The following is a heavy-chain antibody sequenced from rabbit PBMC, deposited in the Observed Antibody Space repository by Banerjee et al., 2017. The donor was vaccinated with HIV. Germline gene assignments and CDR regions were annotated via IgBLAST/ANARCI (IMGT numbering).Heavy chain of an antibody. Sequence: QEQLEESGGDLVKPEGSLTLTCTASGFSFSSSYWICWVRQAPGRGLEWIACIYAGSSGSTYDATWAKGRLTISKTSWTTVTLQMTSLTAADTATYFCARDLTGVIGWNFGLWGPGTLVTVS. CDR1: GFSFSSSYW. D-gene: IGHD1-1*01. CDR3: ARDLTGVIGWNFGL. CDR2: IYAGSSGST. J-gene: IGHJ6*01. V-gene: IGHV1S45*01.